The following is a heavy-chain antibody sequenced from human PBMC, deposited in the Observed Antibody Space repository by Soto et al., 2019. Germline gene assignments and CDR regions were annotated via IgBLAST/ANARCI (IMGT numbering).Heavy chain of an antibody. CDR1: GGSISSGGYY. D-gene: IGHD3-3*01. Sequence: PSETLSLTCTVSGGSISSGGYYWRWLRQHPGKGLEWIGYIYYSGSTYYNPSLKSRVTISVDTSKNQFSLKLSSVTAADTAVYYCAREHYDFWSGYYYYYGMDVWGQGTTVTVSS. V-gene: IGHV4-31*03. CDR3: AREHYDFWSGYYYYYGMDV. J-gene: IGHJ6*02. CDR2: IYYSGST.